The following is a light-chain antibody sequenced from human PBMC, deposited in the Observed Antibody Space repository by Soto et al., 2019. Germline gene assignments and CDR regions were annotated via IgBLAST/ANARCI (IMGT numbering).Light chain of an antibody. J-gene: IGKJ1*01. V-gene: IGKV3-20*01. CDR3: QHYDSARWT. CDR2: DAS. Sequence: EFVLTQSPGTLSLSPVERATLSCRASQSISSTYLTWYHQRPGQAPRLLIYDASRRATGIPDRFSGSGSGTDFSLTISRLEPEDFAVYYCQHYDSARWTFGLGTKVDIK. CDR1: QSISSTY.